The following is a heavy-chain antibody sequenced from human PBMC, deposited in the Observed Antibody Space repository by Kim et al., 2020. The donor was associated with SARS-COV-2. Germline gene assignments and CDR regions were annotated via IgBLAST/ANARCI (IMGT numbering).Heavy chain of an antibody. D-gene: IGHD6-19*01. CDR3: AREAASSGWYGTIDY. J-gene: IGHJ4*02. Sequence: NYAQKFQGRVTMTRDTAVRTAYMELSRLRSDDTAVYYCAREAASSGWYGTIDYWGQGTLVTVSS. V-gene: IGHV1-2*02.